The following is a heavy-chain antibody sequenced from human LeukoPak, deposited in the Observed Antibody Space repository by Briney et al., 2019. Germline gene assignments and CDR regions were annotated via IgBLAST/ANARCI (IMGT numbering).Heavy chain of an antibody. J-gene: IGHJ6*02. Sequence: MASETLSLTCAVYGGSFSGYYWSWIRQPPGKGLEWIGEINHSGSTNYNPSLKSRVTISVDTSKNQFSLKLSSVTAADTAVYYCARRGFYSNRYGMDVWGQGTTVTVSS. V-gene: IGHV4-34*01. CDR1: GGSFSGYY. CDR2: INHSGST. CDR3: ARRGFYSNRYGMDV. D-gene: IGHD4-4*01.